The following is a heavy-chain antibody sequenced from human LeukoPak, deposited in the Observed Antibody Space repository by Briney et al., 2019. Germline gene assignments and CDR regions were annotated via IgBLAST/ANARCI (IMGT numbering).Heavy chain of an antibody. CDR1: GGSISSGGYS. V-gene: IGHV4-30-2*01. CDR3: ARGRDDSSRYYPSYYYYGMDV. Sequence: SETLSLTCAVSGGSISSGGYSWSWLRQPPGKGLEWIGYIYHSGSTYYNPSLKSRVTISVDRSKNQFSLRLSSVTAADTAVYYCARGRDDSSRYYPSYYYYGMDVWGQGTTVTVSS. D-gene: IGHD3-22*01. J-gene: IGHJ6*02. CDR2: IYHSGST.